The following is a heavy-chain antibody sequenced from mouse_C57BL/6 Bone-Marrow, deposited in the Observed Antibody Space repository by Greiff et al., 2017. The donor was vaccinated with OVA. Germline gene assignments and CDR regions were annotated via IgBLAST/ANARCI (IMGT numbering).Heavy chain of an antibody. Sequence: VQLQQSGPELVKPGASVKISCKASGYSFTGYYMNWVKQSPEKSLEWIGEINPSTGGTTYNQKFKAKATLTVDKSSSTAYMQLKSLTSEDSAVYYCARPYDYDGPYAMDYWGQGTSVTVSS. D-gene: IGHD2-4*01. CDR3: ARPYDYDGPYAMDY. CDR1: GYSFTGYY. CDR2: INPSTGGT. J-gene: IGHJ4*01. V-gene: IGHV1-42*01.